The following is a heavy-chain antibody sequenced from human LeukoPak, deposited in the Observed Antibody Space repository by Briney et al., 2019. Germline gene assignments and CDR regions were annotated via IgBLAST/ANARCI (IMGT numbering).Heavy chain of an antibody. D-gene: IGHD2-21*02. CDR3: ARAYCGGDCSYHYYYGMDV. Sequence: GASVKVSCKASGYTSTGYYMHWVRQAPGQGLEWMGWMNPNSGNTGYAQKFQGRVTMTRNTSISTTYMELSSLRSEDTAVYYCARAYCGGDCSYHYYYGMDVWGQGTTVTVSS. CDR2: MNPNSGNT. J-gene: IGHJ6*02. V-gene: IGHV1-8*02. CDR1: GYTSTGYY.